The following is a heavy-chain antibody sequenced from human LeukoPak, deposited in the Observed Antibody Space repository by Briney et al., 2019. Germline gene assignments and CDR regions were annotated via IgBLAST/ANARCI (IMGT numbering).Heavy chain of an antibody. CDR3: AKPRVIQPDVLRYFDWLSSFDY. CDR1: GFIFSDHG. D-gene: IGHD3-9*01. V-gene: IGHV3-20*04. Sequence: PGGSLRLSCAASGFIFSDHGMTWVRQVPGKGLEWVSGINWNGGSTGYVDSVKGRFTISRDNSKNTLYLQMNSLRAEDTAVYYCAKPRVIQPDVLRYFDWLSSFDYWGQGTLVTVSS. CDR2: INWNGGST. J-gene: IGHJ4*02.